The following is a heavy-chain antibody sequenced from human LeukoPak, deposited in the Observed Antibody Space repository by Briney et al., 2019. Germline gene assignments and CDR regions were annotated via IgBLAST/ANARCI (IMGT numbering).Heavy chain of an antibody. Sequence: KPGGSLRLSCAASGFTFSSYTMNWVRQAPGKGLEWVSCISGSSVYIYYADSLKGRFTISRDNAKNSVYLQMNSLSAEDTAIYYCARSASGNYKIGYFDNWGQGILVTVSS. CDR3: ARSASGNYKIGYFDN. V-gene: IGHV3-21*01. CDR2: ISGSSVYI. D-gene: IGHD1-7*01. CDR1: GFTFSSYT. J-gene: IGHJ4*02.